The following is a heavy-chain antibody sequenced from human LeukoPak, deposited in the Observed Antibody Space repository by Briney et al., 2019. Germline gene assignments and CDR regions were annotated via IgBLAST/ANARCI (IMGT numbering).Heavy chain of an antibody. Sequence: GGSLRLSCAASGFTFSSYGMHWVRQAPGKGLDWVAVISYDGSNKDYAGSVKGRLTISRDNSKNTLYLQMNSLRPEDTAVYYCAKAAVATTYGGFDYWGQGTLVTVSS. CDR3: AKAAVATTYGGFDY. D-gene: IGHD5-12*01. J-gene: IGHJ4*02. CDR2: ISYDGSNK. V-gene: IGHV3-30*18. CDR1: GFTFSSYG.